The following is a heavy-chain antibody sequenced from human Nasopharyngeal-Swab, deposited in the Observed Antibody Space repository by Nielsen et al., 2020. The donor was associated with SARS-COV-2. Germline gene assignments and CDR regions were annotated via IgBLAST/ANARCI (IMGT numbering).Heavy chain of an antibody. CDR1: GFTFSSYW. J-gene: IGHJ5*02. V-gene: IGHV3-7*01. CDR3: ARAEGGGYSFGFDNWFDP. CDR2: IKQDGSES. D-gene: IGHD5-18*01. Sequence: GGSLRLSCAASGFTFSSYWMSWVRQAPGKGLEWVANIKQDGSESSYLDSVKGRFTISRDNAKNSLYLQMNILRAEDTAVYYCARAEGGGYSFGFDNWFDPWGQGILVTVSA.